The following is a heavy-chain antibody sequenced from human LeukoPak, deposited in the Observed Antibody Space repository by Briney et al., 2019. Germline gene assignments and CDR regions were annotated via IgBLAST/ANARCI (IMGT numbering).Heavy chain of an antibody. CDR2: IYSGGST. V-gene: IGHV3-53*01. CDR1: GFTFSDYY. CDR3: ARGAVIYDFWSGNYYFDY. D-gene: IGHD3-3*01. Sequence: GGSLRLSCAASGFTFSDYYMSWIRQAPGKGLEWVSFIYSGGSTYYADSVKGRFTISRDNSKNTLYLQMNSLRAEDTAVYYCARGAVIYDFWSGNYYFDYWGQGTLVTVSS. J-gene: IGHJ4*02.